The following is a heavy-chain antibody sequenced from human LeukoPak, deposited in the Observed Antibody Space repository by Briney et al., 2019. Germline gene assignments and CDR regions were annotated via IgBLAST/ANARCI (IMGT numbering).Heavy chain of an antibody. Sequence: GGSLRLSCAASGFTFSSYGMHWVRQAPGKGLEWVAFIRYDGSNKYYADSVKGRFTISRDNSKNTLYLQMNSLRAEDTAVYYCARDGNSAHNWNDLSYWGQGTLVTVSS. CDR3: ARDGNSAHNWNDLSY. CDR2: IRYDGSNK. J-gene: IGHJ4*02. CDR1: GFTFSSYG. V-gene: IGHV3-30*02. D-gene: IGHD1-1*01.